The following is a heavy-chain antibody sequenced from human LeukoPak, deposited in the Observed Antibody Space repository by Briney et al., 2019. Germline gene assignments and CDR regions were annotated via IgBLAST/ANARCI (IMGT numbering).Heavy chain of an antibody. CDR2: INPNSGGT. Sequence: ASVKVSCKASGYTFTGYYMHWVRQAPGQGLEWMGWINPNSGGTNYAQKFQGGVTMTRDTSISTAYMELSRLRSDDTAVYYCARLDIVVVPAYRGYFDYWGQGTLVTVSS. V-gene: IGHV1-2*02. J-gene: IGHJ4*02. D-gene: IGHD2-2*03. CDR3: ARLDIVVVPAYRGYFDY. CDR1: GYTFTGYY.